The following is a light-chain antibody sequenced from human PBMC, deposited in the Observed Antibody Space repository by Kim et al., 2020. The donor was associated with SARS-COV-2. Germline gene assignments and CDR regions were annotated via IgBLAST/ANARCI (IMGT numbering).Light chain of an antibody. J-gene: IGLJ3*02. Sequence: SYELTQPPSVSVFPGQTASITCSGDKLGDKYACWYQQKPGQSPMLVIYQDSKRPSGIPERFSGSNSGNTATLTISGTQAMDEADYYCQAWDSSTAWVFGGGTQLTVL. V-gene: IGLV3-1*01. CDR2: QDS. CDR3: QAWDSSTAWV. CDR1: KLGDKY.